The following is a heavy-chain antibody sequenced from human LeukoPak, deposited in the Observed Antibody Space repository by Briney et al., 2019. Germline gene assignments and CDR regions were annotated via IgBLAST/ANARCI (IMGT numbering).Heavy chain of an antibody. CDR3: ARDLRFDY. CDR1: GFTFSSYA. J-gene: IGHJ4*02. V-gene: IGHV3-30*14. Sequence: GRSLRLSCAASGFTFSSYAMHWVRQAPGKGLEWVAVISYDGSNKYYADSVKGRFTISRDNSKNTLYLQLTSLRAGDTAVYYCARDLRFDYWGQGTLVTVSS. CDR2: ISYDGSNK.